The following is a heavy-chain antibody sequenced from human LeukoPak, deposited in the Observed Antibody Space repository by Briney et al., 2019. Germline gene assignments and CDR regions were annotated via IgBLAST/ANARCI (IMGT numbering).Heavy chain of an antibody. D-gene: IGHD2-15*01. CDR2: ISGSGGST. J-gene: IGHJ6*02. V-gene: IGHV3-23*01. Sequence: GGSLRLSCAASGFTFSSYAMSWVRQAPGKGLEWVSAISGSGGSTYYADSVKGRFTISRDNSKNTLYLQMNSLRAEDTAVYYYAKSGRDIVVVVAATQHYYYGMDVWGQGTTVTVSS. CDR1: GFTFSSYA. CDR3: AKSGRDIVVVVAATQHYYYGMDV.